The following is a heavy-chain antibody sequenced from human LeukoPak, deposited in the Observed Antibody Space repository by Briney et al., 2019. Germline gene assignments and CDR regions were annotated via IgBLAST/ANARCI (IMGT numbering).Heavy chain of an antibody. J-gene: IGHJ6*02. CDR2: INPNSSGT. Sequence: ASVKVSCKASGYTFTGYYMHWVRQAPGQGLEWMGWINPNSSGTNYAQKFQGRVTMTRDTSISTAYMELSRLRSDDTVVYYCARGYGSGSYYSRYGMDVWGQGTTVTVSS. D-gene: IGHD3-10*01. V-gene: IGHV1-2*02. CDR1: GYTFTGYY. CDR3: ARGYGSGSYYSRYGMDV.